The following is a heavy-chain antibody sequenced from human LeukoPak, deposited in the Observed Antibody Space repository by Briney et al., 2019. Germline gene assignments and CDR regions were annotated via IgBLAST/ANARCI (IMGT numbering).Heavy chain of an antibody. CDR2: ISGSGATT. D-gene: IGHD1-14*01. V-gene: IGHV3-23*01. CDR1: GFTFSSYG. J-gene: IGHJ4*02. Sequence: GGSLRLSCAASGFTFSSYGMSWVRQAPGKGLEWVSTISGSGATTYYADSVNGRFTISRDNSKNTLYLQMNNLRAEDTAVYYCAKATGYLLWGQGTLVTVSS. CDR3: AKATGYLL.